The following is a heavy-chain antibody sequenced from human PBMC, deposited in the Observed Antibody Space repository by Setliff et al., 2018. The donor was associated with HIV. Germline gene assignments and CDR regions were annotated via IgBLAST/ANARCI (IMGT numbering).Heavy chain of an antibody. J-gene: IGHJ4*02. D-gene: IGHD6-25*01. CDR1: GYSFVDFW. V-gene: IGHV5-51*01. CDR2: IYPGDSDS. CDR3: VRYIGAAAGYIDH. Sequence: AGESLKISCHLSGYSFVDFWIGWVRQMPGKGLEWVGFIYPGDSDSRYSPSFRGQVTISADKSTTTAYLDWASLKASDTAMYYCVRYIGAAAGYIDHWGQGALVTVPQ.